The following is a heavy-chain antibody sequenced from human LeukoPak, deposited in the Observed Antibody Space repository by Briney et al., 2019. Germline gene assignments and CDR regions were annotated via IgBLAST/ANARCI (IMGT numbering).Heavy chain of an antibody. Sequence: GGSLRLSCAASRFSFSDSYMSWIRQAPGKGLEWVSYISSSGDYTAYADSVQGRFTISRDNAKNSLYLQVNSLRADDTAVYYCARAVGRGPGGHSDYWGQGTLVSVSS. CDR2: ISSSGDYT. CDR1: RFSFSDSY. CDR3: ARAVGRGPGGHSDY. D-gene: IGHD4-23*01. V-gene: IGHV3-11*05. J-gene: IGHJ4*02.